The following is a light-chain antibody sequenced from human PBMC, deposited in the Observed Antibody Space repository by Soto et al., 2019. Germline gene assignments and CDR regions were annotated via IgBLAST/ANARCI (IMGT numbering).Light chain of an antibody. CDR3: QQYYTTPIT. CDR1: QTVLFASNNKNY. J-gene: IGKJ4*01. V-gene: IGKV4-1*01. CDR2: WAS. Sequence: DILLTQSPDSLALSLGERATINCKSIQTVLFASNNKNYLAWYQQKPGQAPKLVIYWASARESGVPERSSGSGSETDFNFTITSLQAEDVEVYYCQQYYTTPITFGGGTKVDIK.